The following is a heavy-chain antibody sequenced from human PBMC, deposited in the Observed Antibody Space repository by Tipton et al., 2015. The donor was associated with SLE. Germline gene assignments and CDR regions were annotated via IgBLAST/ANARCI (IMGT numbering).Heavy chain of an antibody. CDR1: GGSFSGYY. V-gene: IGHV4-34*01. CDR2: INHSGST. D-gene: IGHD3-22*01. Sequence: TLSLTCAVYGGSFSGYYWSWIRQPPGKGLEWIGEINHSGSTNYNPSLKSRVTISVDTSKNQFSLKLSSVTAADTAVHYCARGRGYYDSRGYYYNWFDPWGQGTLVTVSS. J-gene: IGHJ5*02. CDR3: ARGRGYYDSRGYYYNWFDP.